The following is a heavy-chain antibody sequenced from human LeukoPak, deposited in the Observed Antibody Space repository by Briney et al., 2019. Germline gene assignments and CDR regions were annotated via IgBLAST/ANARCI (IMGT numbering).Heavy chain of an antibody. CDR2: INPNSGGT. V-gene: IGHV1-2*02. D-gene: IGHD3-22*01. J-gene: IGHJ4*02. CDR1: GYTFTGYY. CDR3: ARDPYYYDSSAYYPRYYFDY. Sequence: ASVKVSCKASGYTFTGYYMHWVRQAPGQRLEWMGWINPNSGGTNYAQKFQGRVTMTRDTSISTAYMELSRLRSDDTAVYYCARDPYYYDSSAYYPRYYFDYWGQGTLVTVSS.